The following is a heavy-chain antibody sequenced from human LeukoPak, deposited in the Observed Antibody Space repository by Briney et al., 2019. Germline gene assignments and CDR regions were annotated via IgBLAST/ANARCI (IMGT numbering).Heavy chain of an antibody. CDR3: GRERLGFRVDV. CDR1: VDPISNYY. D-gene: IGHD3-10*01. Sequence: SQTLSLTCTLSVDPISNYYWTGISQCAQRGGRCSGHIYTSGNTNYNPYLKSRVSMSLDTSTSQFSLNRSSVTAAETPVYSFGRERLGFRVDVWGKGTTVTVSS. J-gene: IGHJ6*04. V-gene: IGHV4-4*07. CDR2: IYTSGNT.